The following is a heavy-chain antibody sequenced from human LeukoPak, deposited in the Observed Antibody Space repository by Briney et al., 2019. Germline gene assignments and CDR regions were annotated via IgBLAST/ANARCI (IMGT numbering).Heavy chain of an antibody. Sequence: SETLSLTCTVSGGSISSSRYYWGWIRQPPGKGLEWIGNIYYSGSTNYNPSLKSRVTISVDTSKNQFSLKLSSVTAADTAVYYCARRFTMVRGVSFDYWGQGTLVTVSS. CDR3: ARRFTMVRGVSFDY. J-gene: IGHJ4*02. D-gene: IGHD3-10*01. CDR1: GGSISSSRYY. V-gene: IGHV4-39*07. CDR2: IYYSGST.